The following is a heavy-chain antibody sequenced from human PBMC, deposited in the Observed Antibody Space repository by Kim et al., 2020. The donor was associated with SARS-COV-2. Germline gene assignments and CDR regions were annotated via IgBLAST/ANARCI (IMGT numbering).Heavy chain of an antibody. CDR2: IYPGDSDT. J-gene: IGHJ5*02. V-gene: IGHV5-51*01. D-gene: IGHD6-13*01. CDR3: ARHRSSSWYSVQPYNWFDP. CDR1: GYSFTSYW. Sequence: GESLKISCKGSGYSFTSYWIGWVRQMPGKGLEWMGIIYPGDSDTRYSPSFQGQVTISADKSISTAYLQWSSLKASDTAMYYCARHRSSSWYSVQPYNWFDPWGEGALVTVSS.